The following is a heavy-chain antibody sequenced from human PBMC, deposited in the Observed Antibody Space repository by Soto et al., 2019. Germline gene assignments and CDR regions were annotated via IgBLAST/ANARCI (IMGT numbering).Heavy chain of an antibody. J-gene: IGHJ4*02. V-gene: IGHV3-33*01. CDR3: ARVANGDTYGYGDY. CDR2: IWYDGSKK. CDR1: GFTFSSYG. Sequence: QVQLVESGGGVVQPGRSLRLSCAASGFTFSSYGMHWVRQAPGKGLEWVAVIWYDGSKKYYADSVKGRFTISRDNSKNTMSLQINGLRVEYTAVYYCARVANGDTYGYGDYWGRGTLVTVSS. D-gene: IGHD5-18*01.